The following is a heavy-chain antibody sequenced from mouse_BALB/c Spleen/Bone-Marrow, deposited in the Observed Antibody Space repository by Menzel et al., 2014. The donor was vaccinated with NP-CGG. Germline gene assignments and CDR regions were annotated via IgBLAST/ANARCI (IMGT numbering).Heavy chain of an antibody. D-gene: IGHD1-1*01. CDR2: ILPGSGST. Sequence: VQLQQSGAELMKPGASVKISCKATGYTFSSYWIVWVKQRPGHGLEWIGEILPGSGSTNYNEKFKGKATITADTSSNTAYMQLSSLTSEDSAVYYCAREDGLWYFDVWGAGTTVTVSS. CDR1: GYTFSSYW. V-gene: IGHV1-9*01. J-gene: IGHJ1*01. CDR3: AREDGLWYFDV.